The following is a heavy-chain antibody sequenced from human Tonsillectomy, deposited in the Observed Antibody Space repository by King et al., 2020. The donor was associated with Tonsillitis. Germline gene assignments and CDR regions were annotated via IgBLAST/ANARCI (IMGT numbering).Heavy chain of an antibody. CDR3: AKSMGPSPRAGAFEI. D-gene: IGHD2/OR15-2a*01. CDR1: GFIFEDFA. V-gene: IGHV3-9*01. CDR2: ISWNSVNI. Sequence: EVQLVESGGGLVQPGRSLRLSCTASGFIFEDFAMHWVRQAPGKGLECVSGISWNSVNIAYADSVKGRFTISRDSAKNSLYLQMNSLRAEDTALYYCAKSMGPSPRAGAFEIWGQGTLVTVSS. J-gene: IGHJ3*02.